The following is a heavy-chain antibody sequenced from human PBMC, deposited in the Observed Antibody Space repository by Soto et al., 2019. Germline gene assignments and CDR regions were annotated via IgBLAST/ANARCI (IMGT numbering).Heavy chain of an antibody. CDR2: IYYSGST. CDR3: ARRSGS. Sequence: SETLSPTCTVSGGSISSSSYYWGWIRQPPRRGLEWIGSIYYSGSTYYNPSLRSRVTISVDTSKNQFSLKLSSVTAADTAVYYCARRSGSWGKGTLVTVS. V-gene: IGHV4-39*01. J-gene: IGHJ4*01. CDR1: GGSISSSSYY.